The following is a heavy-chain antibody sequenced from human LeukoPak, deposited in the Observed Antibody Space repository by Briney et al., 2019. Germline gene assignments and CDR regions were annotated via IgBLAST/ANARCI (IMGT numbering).Heavy chain of an antibody. CDR2: ISVSGGST. CDR1: GFTFCSYA. CDR3: AKSSRRYYYDSSGYYQ. Sequence: GGSLRLSCAASGFTFCSYAMSGVRRAPGKGLEWVSVISVSGGSTYYAASMKGRFTISSNSSKTTLYTHMNRMSAKDTAVYSCAKSSRRYYYDSSGYYQWGQGTLVTVSS. J-gene: IGHJ4*02. D-gene: IGHD3-22*01. V-gene: IGHV3-23*01.